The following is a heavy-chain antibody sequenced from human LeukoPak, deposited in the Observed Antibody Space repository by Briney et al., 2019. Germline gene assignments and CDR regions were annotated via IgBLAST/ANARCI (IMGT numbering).Heavy chain of an antibody. V-gene: IGHV4-39*07. J-gene: IGHJ4*02. CDR2: IYYSGST. D-gene: IGHD3-3*01. CDR1: GGSISSSSYY. Sequence: SETLSLTCTVSGGSISSSSYYWGWIRQPPGKGLEWIGSIYYSGSTYYSPSLKSRVTISVDTSKNQFSLKLSSVTAADTAVYYCARDHRRDDFWSGYYTFDYWGQGTLVTVSS. CDR3: ARDHRRDDFWSGYYTFDY.